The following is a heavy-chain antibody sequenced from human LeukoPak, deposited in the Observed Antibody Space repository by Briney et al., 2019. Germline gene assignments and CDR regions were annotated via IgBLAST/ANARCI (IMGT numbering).Heavy chain of an antibody. J-gene: IGHJ2*01. CDR1: GFTFGSYG. CDR2: ISYDGSNK. V-gene: IGHV3-30*18. CDR3: AKDRQWELLLWYFDL. D-gene: IGHD1-26*01. Sequence: GGSLRLSCAASGFTFGSYGMHWVRQAPGKGLEWVAVISYDGSNKYYADSVKGRFTISRDNFKNTLYLQMNSLRAEDTAVYYCAKDRQWELLLWYFDLWGRGTLVTVSS.